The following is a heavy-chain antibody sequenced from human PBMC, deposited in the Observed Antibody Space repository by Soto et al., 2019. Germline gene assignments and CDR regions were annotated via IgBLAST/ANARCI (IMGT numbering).Heavy chain of an antibody. CDR3: ASHYDSSGYYYRGLDY. CDR2: IIPIFSTA. D-gene: IGHD3-22*01. Sequence: QVQLVQSGAEVKKPGSSVKVSCKASGGTFSSYAISWVRQAPGQGLEWMGGIIPIFSTADYAQKFHGRVTITADESTSTAYMELCSLRSEDTAVYYCASHYDSSGYYYRGLDYWGQGTLVTVST. CDR1: GGTFSSYA. V-gene: IGHV1-69*12. J-gene: IGHJ4*02.